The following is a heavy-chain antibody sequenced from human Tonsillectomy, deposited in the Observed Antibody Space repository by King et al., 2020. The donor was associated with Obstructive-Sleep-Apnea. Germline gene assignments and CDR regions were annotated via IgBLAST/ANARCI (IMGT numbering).Heavy chain of an antibody. D-gene: IGHD3-16*01. V-gene: IGHV3-49*03. Sequence: VQLVESGGALVQPGRSLRLSCTGSGFTFGDYGLSWFRQAPGKGLEWVGFIRIKAYGGTTEYAASVRGRFTISRDDSKSIAYLQMNSLKTEDTAVYYCARVMDDYVWGSYYYWGQGTLVTVSS. CDR1: GFTFGDYG. CDR3: ARVMDDYVWGSYYY. J-gene: IGHJ4*02. CDR2: IRIKAYGGTT.